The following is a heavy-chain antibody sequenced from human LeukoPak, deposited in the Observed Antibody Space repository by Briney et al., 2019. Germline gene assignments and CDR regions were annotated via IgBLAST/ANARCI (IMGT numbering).Heavy chain of an antibody. CDR3: ARDSVVGSSGYYNV. CDR2: ISASGTT. D-gene: IGHD3-22*01. Sequence: PSETLSLTCTVSGGSISSGSYYWSWIRQPAGKGLEWIGHISASGTTFYNPSLESRVTVSVDTSKNEFSLNLTSVTAADTAVYYCARDSVVGSSGYYNVWGQGIRVTVSS. CDR1: GGSISSGSYY. V-gene: IGHV4-61*09. J-gene: IGHJ4*02.